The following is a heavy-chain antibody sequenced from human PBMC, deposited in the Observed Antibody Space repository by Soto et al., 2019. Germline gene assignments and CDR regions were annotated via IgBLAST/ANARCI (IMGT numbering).Heavy chain of an antibody. CDR2: IHYSGST. Sequence: QVQLQESGPGLVKPSETLSLTCTVSGGSISSYYWSWIRQPPGKGLEWIGYIHYSGSTKYNPSLKSRVTISADTSQNRFSLKLCSVTAADTAVYYCAIGHFDFWSGYFATIDYWGQGALVTVSS. D-gene: IGHD3-3*01. V-gene: IGHV4-59*08. CDR1: GGSISSYY. J-gene: IGHJ4*02. CDR3: AIGHFDFWSGYFATIDY.